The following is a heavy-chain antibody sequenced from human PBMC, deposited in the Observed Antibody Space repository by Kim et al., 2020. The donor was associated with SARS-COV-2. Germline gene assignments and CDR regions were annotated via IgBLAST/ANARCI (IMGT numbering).Heavy chain of an antibody. CDR1: GYTFTGYY. Sequence: ASVKVSCKASGYTFTGYYMHWVRQAPGQGLEWMGWINPNSGGTNYAQKFQGRVTMTRDTSISTAYMELSRLRSDDTAVYYCARVFLVPGFSFDYWGQGTLVTVSS. D-gene: IGHD2-2*01. J-gene: IGHJ4*02. CDR2: INPNSGGT. CDR3: ARVFLVPGFSFDY. V-gene: IGHV1-2*02.